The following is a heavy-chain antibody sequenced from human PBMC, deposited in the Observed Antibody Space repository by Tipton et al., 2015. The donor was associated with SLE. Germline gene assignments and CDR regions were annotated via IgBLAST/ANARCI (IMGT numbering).Heavy chain of an antibody. CDR2: ISYGGGT. J-gene: IGHJ6*02. CDR3: ARGLVTWRGAIVGVDV. D-gene: IGHD2-21*02. CDR1: GGSISSNS. Sequence: TLSLTCSVPGGSISSNSWIWIRQPPGKGLDWIGYISYGGGTNYNPSLKSRVTISVDMAKNHFSLKLTSVTAADTAVYYCARGLVTWRGAIVGVDVWGQGTTVNVSS. V-gene: IGHV4-59*08.